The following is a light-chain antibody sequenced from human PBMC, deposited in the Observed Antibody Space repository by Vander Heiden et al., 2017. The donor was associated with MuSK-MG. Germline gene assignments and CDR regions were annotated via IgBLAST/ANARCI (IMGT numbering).Light chain of an antibody. Sequence: IVMTQSPATLSVSPGERATLSCRASQSVSSDLAWYQEKPGQAPRLLMYGSSTRATGIPARFSGSGYGTEFTLIISSLQPEDFAVYYCQQYNTWPPPYTFGQGTKLEIK. CDR1: QSVSSD. CDR2: GSS. V-gene: IGKV3-15*01. CDR3: QQYNTWPPPYT. J-gene: IGKJ2*01.